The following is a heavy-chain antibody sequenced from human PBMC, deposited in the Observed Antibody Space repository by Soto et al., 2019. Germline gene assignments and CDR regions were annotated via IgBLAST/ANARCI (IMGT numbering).Heavy chain of an antibody. Sequence: QVQLVESGGGVVQPGRSLRLSCAASGFTFSNYGIHWVRQAPGKGLEWVAVISYDGSIEYYVDSVKGRFTVSRDQSRNTVYLQMNSLRVEDTALYYCAREGYCSVNSCFASDSWGRGTLVTVSS. CDR3: AREGYCSVNSCFASDS. D-gene: IGHD2-8*02. CDR1: GFTFSNYG. J-gene: IGHJ4*02. CDR2: ISYDGSIE. V-gene: IGHV3-33*05.